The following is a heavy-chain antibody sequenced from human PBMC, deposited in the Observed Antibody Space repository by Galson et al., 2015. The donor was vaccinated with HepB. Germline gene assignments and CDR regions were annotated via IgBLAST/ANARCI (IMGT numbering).Heavy chain of an antibody. V-gene: IGHV4-34*01. CDR2: INHSGST. CDR3: ARARGTIGSAFDI. D-gene: IGHD3-16*01. J-gene: IGHJ3*02. CDR1: GGSFSGYY. Sequence: ETLSLTCAVYGGSFSGYYWSWIRQPPGKGLEWIGEINHSGSTNYNPSLKSRVTMSVDTSKNQFSLKLSSVTAADTAVYYCARARGTIGSAFDIWGQGTMVTVSS.